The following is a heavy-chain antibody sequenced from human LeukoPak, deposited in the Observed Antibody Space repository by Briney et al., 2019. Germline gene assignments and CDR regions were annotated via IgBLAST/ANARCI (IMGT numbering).Heavy chain of an antibody. CDR3: ARVFPYGLLDGGDCYCNWFDP. CDR1: GGSISSSSYY. Sequence: SETLSLTCTVSGGSISSSSYYWGWIRQPPGTGLEWIGSIYYSGSTYYNPSLKSRVTISVDTSKNQFSLKLSSVTAADTAVYYCARVFPYGLLDGGDCYCNWFDPWGQGTLVTVSS. D-gene: IGHD2-21*02. CDR2: IYYSGST. V-gene: IGHV4-39*07. J-gene: IGHJ5*02.